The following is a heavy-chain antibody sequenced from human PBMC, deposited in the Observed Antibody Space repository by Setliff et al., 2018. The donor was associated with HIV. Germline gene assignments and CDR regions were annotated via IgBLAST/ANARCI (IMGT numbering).Heavy chain of an antibody. D-gene: IGHD6-13*01. Sequence: WASVKVSCKASGGTFSGYVISWVRQAPGQGLEWMGGIIPIFGTANYAQKFQGRVTITADESTSTAYMELSSLRSDDTAVYYCARDFSGQQLVGGWFDPWGQGTLVTVSS. CDR2: IIPIFGTA. V-gene: IGHV1-69*13. CDR1: GGTFSGYV. CDR3: ARDFSGQQLVGGWFDP. J-gene: IGHJ5*02.